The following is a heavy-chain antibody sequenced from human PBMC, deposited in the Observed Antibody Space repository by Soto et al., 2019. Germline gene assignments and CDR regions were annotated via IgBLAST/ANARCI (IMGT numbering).Heavy chain of an antibody. CDR3: AKGDEYYYDSSGYLNY. V-gene: IGHV3-23*01. J-gene: IGHJ4*02. Sequence: GGSLRLSCSASGFTFSSNAMSWVRQAPGKGLEWVSAISGSGGSTYYADSVKGRFTISRDNSKNTLYLQMNSLRAEDTAVYYCAKGDEYYYDSSGYLNYWGQGTLVTVSS. CDR2: ISGSGGST. CDR1: GFTFSSNA. D-gene: IGHD3-22*01.